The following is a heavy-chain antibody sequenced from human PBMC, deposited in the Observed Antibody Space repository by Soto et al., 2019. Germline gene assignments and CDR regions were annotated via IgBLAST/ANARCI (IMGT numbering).Heavy chain of an antibody. J-gene: IGHJ4*02. D-gene: IGHD6-13*01. CDR2: ISSSSSYI. CDR1: GFTFSIYS. Sequence: EVQLVESGGGLVKPGGSLRLSCATSGFTFSIYSMNWFRQAPGKGLEWVSSISSSSSYIYYADSVKGRFTISRDNAKNSLYLKMNSLRAEDTAVYYCARAPPDQKKKLAVLWGQGTLVTVSS. CDR3: ARAPPDQKKKLAVL. V-gene: IGHV3-21*01.